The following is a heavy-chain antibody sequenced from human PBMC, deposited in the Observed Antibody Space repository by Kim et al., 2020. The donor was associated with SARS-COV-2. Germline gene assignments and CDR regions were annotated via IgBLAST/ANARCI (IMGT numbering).Heavy chain of an antibody. D-gene: IGHD1-7*01. CDR2: IYYSGST. CDR3: ARASGNYLDFHY. CDR1: GGSISGYY. V-gene: IGHV4-59*01. Sequence: SETLSLTCTVSGGSISGYYWSWIRQPLGKELEWIGYIYYSGSTIYNPSLKSRVTISVHTSKKQFFLKLTSVTAADTAVYYCARASGNYLDFHYWGQGTLVTVSS. J-gene: IGHJ4*02.